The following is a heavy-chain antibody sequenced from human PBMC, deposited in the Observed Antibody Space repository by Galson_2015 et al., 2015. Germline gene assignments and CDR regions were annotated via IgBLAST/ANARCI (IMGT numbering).Heavy chain of an antibody. J-gene: IGHJ5*02. D-gene: IGHD3-16*01. Sequence: SVKVSCKVSGYTLTDLSMHWVRQAPGKGLEWMGGFDPEDDKTIYARKFQGRVTMTEDTSTDTAYMEVSSLSSEDTAVDYCATRADYEIFPLDPWGQGALVTVAS. CDR1: GYTLTDLS. CDR2: FDPEDDKT. CDR3: ATRADYEIFPLDP. V-gene: IGHV1-24*01.